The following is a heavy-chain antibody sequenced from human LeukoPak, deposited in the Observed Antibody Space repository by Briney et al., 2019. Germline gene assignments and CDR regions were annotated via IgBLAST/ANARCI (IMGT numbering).Heavy chain of an antibody. Sequence: GGSLRLSCAASGFTFSSHGMHWVRQAPGKGLEWVTFIRSDGSSNYYGDSVKGRFTLSRDNSKNTLYLQMNSLRAEDTAVYYCAKDPMRYTVTTKYYYYYYMDVWGKGTTVSISS. CDR2: IRSDGSSN. V-gene: IGHV3-30*02. CDR1: GFTFSSHG. J-gene: IGHJ6*03. CDR3: AKDPMRYTVTTKYYYYYYMDV. D-gene: IGHD4-17*01.